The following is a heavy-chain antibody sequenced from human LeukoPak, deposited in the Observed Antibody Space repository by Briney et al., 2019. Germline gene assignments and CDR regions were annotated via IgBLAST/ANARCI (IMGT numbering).Heavy chain of an antibody. CDR2: INPNSGGT. CDR1: GGTFSSYA. Sequence: ASVKVSCKASGGTFSSYAISWVRQAPGQGLEWMGWINPNSGGTNYAQKFQGRVTMTRDTSISTAYMELSRLRSDDTAVYYCARVKYQLQYSHLDYWGQGTLVTVSS. CDR3: ARVKYQLQYSHLDY. J-gene: IGHJ4*02. V-gene: IGHV1-2*02. D-gene: IGHD2-2*01.